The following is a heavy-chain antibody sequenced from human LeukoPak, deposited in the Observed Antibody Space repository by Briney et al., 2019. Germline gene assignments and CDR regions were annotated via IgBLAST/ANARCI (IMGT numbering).Heavy chain of an antibody. D-gene: IGHD2-21*02. V-gene: IGHV1-2*02. CDR3: VREKLVTAMIPFDY. J-gene: IGHJ4*02. CDR1: GYTFNDYY. CDR2: INPDSGGT. Sequence: ASVKLSCKASGYTFNDYYIHWVRQAPGQGLEWTGWINPDSGGTNSALRFQGRVTMTSDTSISTAYMELSRLRSDDTAVYYCVREKLVTAMIPFDYWGQGTLVTVSS.